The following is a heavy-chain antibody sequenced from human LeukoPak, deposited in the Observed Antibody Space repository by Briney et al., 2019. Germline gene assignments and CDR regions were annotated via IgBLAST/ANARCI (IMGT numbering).Heavy chain of an antibody. CDR3: ARLDCVLEGCYNH. V-gene: IGHV4-59*08. CDR2: VSADGTA. Sequence: SETLSLTCSVSGDSVTSSYWNWIRQPPGKGLEWIGYVSADGTANYSPSLRSRLIMSVDTAKNDISLILMSVTAADTAIYYCARLDCVLEGCYNHWGRGTLVTVSS. J-gene: IGHJ4*02. D-gene: IGHD2-15*01. CDR1: GDSVTSSY.